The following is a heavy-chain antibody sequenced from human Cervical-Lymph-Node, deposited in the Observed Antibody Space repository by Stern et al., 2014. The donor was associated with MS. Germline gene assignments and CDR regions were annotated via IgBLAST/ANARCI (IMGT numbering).Heavy chain of an antibody. CDR1: GGSISSGGYY. V-gene: IGHV4-31*03. J-gene: IGHJ4*02. CDR2: IYYSGST. Sequence: QVQLQESGPGLVKPSQTLSLTCTVSGGSISSGGYYWSWIRQHPGKGLQWIGYIYYSGSTYYNPSLKSRVTISVDTSKNQFSLKLSSVTAADTAVYYCARDGYDSSVIFDYWGQGTLVTVSS. D-gene: IGHD3-22*01. CDR3: ARDGYDSSVIFDY.